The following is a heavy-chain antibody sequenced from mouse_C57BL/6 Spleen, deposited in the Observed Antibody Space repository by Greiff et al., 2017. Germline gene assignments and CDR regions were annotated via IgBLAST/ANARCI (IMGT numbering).Heavy chain of an antibody. D-gene: IGHD1-1*01. Sequence: VQGVESGPELVKPGASVKLSCKASGYTFTSYDINWVKQRPGQGLEWIGWIYPRDGSTKYNEKFKGKATLTVDTSSSTAYMELHSLTSEDSAVSFCARSDYYGSSYWYFDVWGTGTTVTVSS. CDR1: GYTFTSYD. J-gene: IGHJ1*03. CDR2: IYPRDGST. CDR3: ARSDYYGSSYWYFDV. V-gene: IGHV1-85*01.